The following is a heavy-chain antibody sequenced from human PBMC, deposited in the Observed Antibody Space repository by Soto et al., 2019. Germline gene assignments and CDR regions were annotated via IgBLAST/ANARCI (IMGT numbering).Heavy chain of an antibody. J-gene: IGHJ6*02. CDR3: ARDFTYGSGSYLYYYGMDV. V-gene: IGHV3-66*01. Sequence: PGGSLRLPCAASGFTVSSNDMSWVRQAPGKGLEWVSVIYSGGSTYYADSVKGRFTISRDNSKNTLYLQMNSLRAEDTAVYYCARDFTYGSGSYLYYYGMDVWGQGTTVTVSS. D-gene: IGHD3-10*01. CDR2: IYSGGST. CDR1: GFTVSSND.